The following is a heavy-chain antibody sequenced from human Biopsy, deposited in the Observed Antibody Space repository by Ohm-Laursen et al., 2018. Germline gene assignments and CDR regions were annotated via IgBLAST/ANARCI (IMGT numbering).Heavy chain of an antibody. D-gene: IGHD4-23*01. CDR2: ISHTGYT. J-gene: IGHJ1*01. Sequence: TLSLTCTVSGGSFTGHYWTWIRQPPGKGLEWIGHISHTGYTSYKSSLKSRVTISLDTSRKHFSLRLTSLAAADTAVYYCARGSNEYGGLYFPHWGQGTLITVSS. CDR3: ARGSNEYGGLYFPH. V-gene: IGHV4-59*11. CDR1: GGSFTGHY.